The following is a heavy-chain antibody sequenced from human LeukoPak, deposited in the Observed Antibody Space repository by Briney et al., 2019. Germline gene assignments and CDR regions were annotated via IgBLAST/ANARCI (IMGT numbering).Heavy chain of an antibody. CDR3: ARAASRYYYFDY. CDR1: GYSFTSYY. Sequence: ASVKVSCKASGYSFTSYYMHWVRQAPGQGLEWMGWINPNSGSTNYAQKFQGRVTMTRDTSISTAYMELSRLRSDDTAVYYCARAASRYYYFDYWGQGTLVTVSS. D-gene: IGHD2-8*01. V-gene: IGHV1-2*02. J-gene: IGHJ4*02. CDR2: INPNSGST.